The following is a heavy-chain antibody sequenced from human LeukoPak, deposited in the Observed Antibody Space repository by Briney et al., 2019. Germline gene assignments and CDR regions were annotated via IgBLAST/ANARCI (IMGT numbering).Heavy chain of an antibody. Sequence: SQTLSLTCTVSGGSISSGGYYWSWIRQHPGKGLEWIGCIYYSGSTYYNPSLKSRVTISVDTSKNQFSLKLSSVTAADTAVYYCARVSAGDAFDIWGQGTMVTVSS. CDR2: IYYSGST. D-gene: IGHD3-10*01. CDR3: ARVSAGDAFDI. J-gene: IGHJ3*02. V-gene: IGHV4-31*03. CDR1: GGSISSGGYY.